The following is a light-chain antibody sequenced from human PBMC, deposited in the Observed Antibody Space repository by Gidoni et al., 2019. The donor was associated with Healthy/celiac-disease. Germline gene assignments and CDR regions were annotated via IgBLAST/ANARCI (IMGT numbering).Light chain of an antibody. Sequence: EIVMTQSPATLSVSPGERATLSCRARQSVSSNLAWYQQNPGQAPRLLIYGASTRATGIPASFSGSGSGTEFTLTISSLQSEDFAVYSCQQYKTWPRTFGQGTKVEI. CDR3: QQYKTWPRT. CDR1: QSVSSN. J-gene: IGKJ1*01. CDR2: GAS. V-gene: IGKV3-15*01.